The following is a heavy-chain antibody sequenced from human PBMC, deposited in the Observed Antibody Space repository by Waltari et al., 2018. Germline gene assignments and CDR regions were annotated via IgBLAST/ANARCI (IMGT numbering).Heavy chain of an antibody. J-gene: IGHJ4*02. CDR1: GGSFSGSY. D-gene: IGHD2-15*01. CDR2: INHSGST. CDR3: ARSRYCSGGSCYDY. V-gene: IGHV4-34*01. Sequence: QVQLQQWGAGLLKPSETLSLTCAVYGGSFSGSYWSWIRQPPGKGLEWIGEINHSGSTNYNPSLKSRVTISVDTSKNQFSLKLSSVTAADTAVYYCARSRYCSGGSCYDYWGQGTLVTVSS.